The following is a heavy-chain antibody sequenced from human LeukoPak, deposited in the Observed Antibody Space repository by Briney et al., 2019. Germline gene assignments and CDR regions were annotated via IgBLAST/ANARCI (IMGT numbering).Heavy chain of an antibody. D-gene: IGHD6-19*01. V-gene: IGHV4-59*01. J-gene: IGHJ4*02. CDR2: IYYGGST. CDR3: ARETRGYGCGSYDGFDY. CDR1: GGSISTYY. Sequence: SETLSLTCTVSGGSISTYYWSWIRQPPGMGLEWIGYIYYGGSTNYNPSLKSRVTISLDTSNNQFSLNLSAATAADTAIYYCARETRGYGCGSYDGFDYWGQGTLVTVSS.